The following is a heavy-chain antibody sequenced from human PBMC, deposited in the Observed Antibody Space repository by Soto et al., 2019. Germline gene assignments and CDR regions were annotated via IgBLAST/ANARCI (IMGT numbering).Heavy chain of an antibody. J-gene: IGHJ4*02. CDR1: GFTFSSYG. D-gene: IGHD6-13*01. CDR2: IWYDGSNK. Sequence: QPGGSLRLSCAASGFTFSSYGMHWVRQAPGKGLEWVAVIWYDGSNKYYADSVKGRFTISRDNSKNTLYLQWSSLKASDTAIYYCARHTGYSSSWYFDYWGQGTLVTVSS. V-gene: IGHV3-33*01. CDR3: ARHTGYSSSWYFDY.